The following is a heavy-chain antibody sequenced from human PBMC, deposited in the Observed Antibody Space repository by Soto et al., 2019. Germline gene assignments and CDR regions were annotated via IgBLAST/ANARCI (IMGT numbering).Heavy chain of an antibody. J-gene: IGHJ4*02. Sequence: ASVKVSCKASGYSFTSLDINWVRQTTGQGLEWMGWMEPSSGKTGYAQGFQDRVTMTRDTSINTAYMELRSLTSDDTAFYYCARGVTAGVDYWGQGTWSPSPQ. CDR1: GYSFTSLD. D-gene: IGHD3-10*01. V-gene: IGHV1-8*01. CDR2: MEPSSGKT. CDR3: ARGVTAGVDY.